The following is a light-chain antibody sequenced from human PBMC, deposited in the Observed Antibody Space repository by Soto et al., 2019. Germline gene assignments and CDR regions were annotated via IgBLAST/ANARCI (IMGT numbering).Light chain of an antibody. J-gene: IGKJ1*01. CDR3: QQYNSYWT. CDR2: AAS. Sequence: IQLTQSPSSLSASVGDRVTITCRASQGINTFLAWYQQKAGKAPKLLIYAASTLQSGVPSRFSGRGSGTEFTLTISSLQPDDFATYYCQQYNSYWTFGQGTKVDIK. CDR1: QGINTF. V-gene: IGKV1-9*01.